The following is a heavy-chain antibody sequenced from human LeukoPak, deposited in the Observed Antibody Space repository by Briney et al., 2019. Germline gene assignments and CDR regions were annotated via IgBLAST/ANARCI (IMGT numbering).Heavy chain of an antibody. V-gene: IGHV3-11*01. CDR3: ARLSGDYYYYYGMDV. J-gene: IGHJ6*02. Sequence: PGGSLRLSCAAAGFTFSDYYMSWIRQAPGKGLEWVSYISSSGSTIYYADSVKGRFTISRDNAKNSLYLQMNSLRAEDTAVYYCARLSGDYYYYYGMDVWGQGTTVTVSS. D-gene: IGHD3-10*01. CDR2: ISSSGSTI. CDR1: GFTFSDYY.